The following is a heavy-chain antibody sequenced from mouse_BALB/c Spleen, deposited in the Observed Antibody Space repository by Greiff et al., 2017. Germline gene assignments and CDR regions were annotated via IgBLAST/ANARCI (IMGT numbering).Heavy chain of an antibody. D-gene: IGHD1-1*01. CDR2: IWTGGGT. CDR1: GFSLTSYD. V-gene: IGHV2-9-2*01. J-gene: IGHJ3*01. Sequence: VQLVESGPGLVAPSQSLSITCTVSGFSLTSYDISWIRQPPGKGLEWLGVIWTGGGTNYNSAFMSRLSISKDNSKSQVFLKMNSLQTDDTAIYYCVRDRGYYGSAFAYWGQGTLVTVSA. CDR3: VRDRGYYGSAFAY.